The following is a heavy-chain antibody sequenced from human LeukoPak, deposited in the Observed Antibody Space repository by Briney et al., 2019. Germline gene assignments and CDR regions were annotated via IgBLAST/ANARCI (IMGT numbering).Heavy chain of an antibody. J-gene: IGHJ4*02. CDR1: GFTVSSNY. Sequence: GGSLRLSCAASGFTVSSNYMSWVRQAPGKGLEWVSAISGSGGSTYYADSVKGRFTISRDNSKNTLYLQMNSLRAEDTAVYYCAKDENHYDSSGYFPSPPYWGQGTLVTVSS. D-gene: IGHD3-22*01. V-gene: IGHV3-23*01. CDR3: AKDENHYDSSGYFPSPPY. CDR2: ISGSGGST.